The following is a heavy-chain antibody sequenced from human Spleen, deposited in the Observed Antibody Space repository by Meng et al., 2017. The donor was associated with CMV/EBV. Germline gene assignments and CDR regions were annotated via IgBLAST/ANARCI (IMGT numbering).Heavy chain of an antibody. Sequence: GGSLRLSCKGSGYSFSNSWIGWVRQMPGKGLEWMGIIYPGDSDTRYSPSFQGQVTMSADRSISTAYLQWRSLRASDTAIYYCAKDTHLWSTRSGLHYYYGMDVWGQGTTVTVSS. J-gene: IGHJ6*02. CDR1: GYSFSNSW. D-gene: IGHD3-3*02. CDR3: AKDTHLWSTRSGLHYYYGMDV. V-gene: IGHV5-51*01. CDR2: IYPGDSDT.